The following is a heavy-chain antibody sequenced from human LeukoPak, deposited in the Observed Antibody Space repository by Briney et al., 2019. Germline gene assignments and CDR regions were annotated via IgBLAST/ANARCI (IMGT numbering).Heavy chain of an antibody. Sequence: PGGSLRLSCAASGFTFSDYYMTWIRQAPGKGLEWVSYISRSGSTTNYADSVRGRFTISRDDAQNSLYLQMNSLSAEDTAVYYCASPRGVMTNGPFFDNWGQGILVTVSS. CDR2: ISRSGSTT. V-gene: IGHV3-11*01. CDR3: ASPRGVMTNGPFFDN. D-gene: IGHD4-17*01. CDR1: GFTFSDYY. J-gene: IGHJ4*02.